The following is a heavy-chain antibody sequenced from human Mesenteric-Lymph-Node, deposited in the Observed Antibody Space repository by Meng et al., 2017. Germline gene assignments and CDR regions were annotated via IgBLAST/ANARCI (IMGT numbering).Heavy chain of an antibody. D-gene: IGHD1-1*01. CDR3: GRDQGRQLINH. CDR1: GDSISSDIW. V-gene: IGHV4-4*02. J-gene: IGHJ4*02. Sequence: QVQLQEPGPGLVKPSGTLSLTCTVSGDSISSDIWWSWVCQPPGKGLEWIGEVYHRGDTNYNPSLKSRVVISVDRSKNQFSLNLSSVTAADTAVYYCGRDQGRQLINHWGQGTLVTVSS. CDR2: VYHRGDT.